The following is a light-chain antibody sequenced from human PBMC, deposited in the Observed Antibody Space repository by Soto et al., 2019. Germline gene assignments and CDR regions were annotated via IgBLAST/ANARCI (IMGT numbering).Light chain of an antibody. J-gene: IGKJ5*01. CDR3: QQYHNTPIT. CDR1: QSVSSNY. Sequence: EIVLTQSPGTLSLSPGERATLSCRASQSVSSNYLAWYQQIPGQAPRLLIYGVSSRAAGTPDRFSGSGSGTDFTLTINRLEPEDFAVYYCQQYHNTPITFGQGTRLE. CDR2: GVS. V-gene: IGKV3-20*01.